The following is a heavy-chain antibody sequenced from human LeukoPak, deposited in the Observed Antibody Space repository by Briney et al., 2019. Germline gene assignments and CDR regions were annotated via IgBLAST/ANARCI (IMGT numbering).Heavy chain of an antibody. D-gene: IGHD5-18*01. V-gene: IGHV3-23*01. Sequence: GGSLRLSCAASGFTFSSYAMSWVRQAPGKGLEWVSAVSGSGGSTYYADSVKGRFTISRDNAKNSLYLQMNSLRAEDTAVYYCARYDNWFDPWGQGTLVTVSS. CDR3: ARYDNWFDP. CDR1: GFTFSSYA. J-gene: IGHJ5*02. CDR2: VSGSGGST.